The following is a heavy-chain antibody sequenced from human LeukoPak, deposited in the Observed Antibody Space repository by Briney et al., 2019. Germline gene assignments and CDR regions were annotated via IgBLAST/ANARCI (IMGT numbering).Heavy chain of an antibody. V-gene: IGHV3-21*01. D-gene: IGHD3-3*01. J-gene: IGHJ5*02. CDR3: VRDLRFIGGSNWFDP. Sequence: PGGSLRLSCATSGFIFSDYTMNWVRQAPGKGLEWVSSVSYTGTYTFYADSVKGRFTISRDNAKNSLYLQMDSLRVDDSALYYCVRDLRFIGGSNWFDPWGQGTQVIVSS. CDR2: VSYTGTYT. CDR1: GFIFSDYT.